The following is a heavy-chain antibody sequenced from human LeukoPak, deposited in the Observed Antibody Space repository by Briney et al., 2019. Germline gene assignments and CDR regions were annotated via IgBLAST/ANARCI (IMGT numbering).Heavy chain of an antibody. J-gene: IGHJ1*01. D-gene: IGHD6-13*01. CDR3: AKAGSSSWYYEYFQH. Sequence: PGRSLRLSCAASGFTFDDYAMHWVRQAPGKGLEWVSGISWNSGSIGYADSVNGRFTISRDNAKNSLYLQMNSLRAEDTALYYCAKAGSSSWYYEYFQHWGQGTLVTVSS. V-gene: IGHV3-9*01. CDR2: ISWNSGSI. CDR1: GFTFDDYA.